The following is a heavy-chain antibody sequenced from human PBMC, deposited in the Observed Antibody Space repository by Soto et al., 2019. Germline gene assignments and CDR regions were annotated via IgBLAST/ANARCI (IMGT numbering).Heavy chain of an antibody. CDR1: GGSISSSSYY. CDR3: ARRSFGQLVGENWFDP. D-gene: IGHD6-13*01. J-gene: IGHJ5*02. V-gene: IGHV4-39*01. Sequence: SETLSLTCTVSGGSISSSSYYWGWIRQPPGKGLEWIGSIYYSGSTYYNPSLKSRVTISVDTSKNQFSLKLSSVTAADTAVYYCARRSFGQLVGENWFDPWGQGTLVTVSS. CDR2: IYYSGST.